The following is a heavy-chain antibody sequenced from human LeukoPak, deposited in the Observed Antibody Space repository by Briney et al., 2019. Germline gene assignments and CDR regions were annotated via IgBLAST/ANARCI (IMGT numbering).Heavy chain of an antibody. CDR1: GGTFSSYA. CDR2: IIPIFGTA. V-gene: IGHV1-69*13. D-gene: IGHD3-10*01. CDR3: ARGGGSYYFYYYMGV. J-gene: IGHJ6*03. Sequence: SVKVSCKASGGTFSSYALSWVRQAPGQGLEWMGGIIPIFGTANYAQKFQGRVTITADESTSTAYMELSSLRSEDTAVYYCARGGGSYYFYYYMGVWGKGTTVTISS.